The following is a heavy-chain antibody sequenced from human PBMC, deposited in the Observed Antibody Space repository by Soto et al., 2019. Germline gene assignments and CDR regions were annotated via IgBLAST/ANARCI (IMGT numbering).Heavy chain of an antibody. J-gene: IGHJ4*02. Sequence: SVKVSCKASGGTFSSYTISWVRQAPGQGLEWMGRIIPILGIANYAQKFQGRVTITADKSTSTAYMELSSLRSEDTAVYYCARLGDLEHYYDSSGYPGHYFDYWGQGTLVTVSS. CDR1: GGTFSSYT. D-gene: IGHD3-22*01. V-gene: IGHV1-69*02. CDR2: IIPILGIA. CDR3: ARLGDLEHYYDSSGYPGHYFDY.